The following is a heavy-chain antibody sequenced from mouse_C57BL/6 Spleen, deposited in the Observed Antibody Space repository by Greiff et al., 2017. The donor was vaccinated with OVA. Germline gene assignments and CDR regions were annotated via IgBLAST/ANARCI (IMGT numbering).Heavy chain of an antibody. CDR1: GYTFTSYW. D-gene: IGHD1-1*01. J-gene: IGHJ2*01. V-gene: IGHV1-53*01. Sequence: QVHVKQSGTELVKPGASVKLSCKASGYTFTSYWMHWVKQRPGQGLEWIGNINPSNGGTNYNEKFKSKATLTVDKSSSTAYMQLSSLTSEDSAVYYCARWNYYGSSHYFDYWGQGTTLTVSS. CDR3: ARWNYYGSSHYFDY. CDR2: INPSNGGT.